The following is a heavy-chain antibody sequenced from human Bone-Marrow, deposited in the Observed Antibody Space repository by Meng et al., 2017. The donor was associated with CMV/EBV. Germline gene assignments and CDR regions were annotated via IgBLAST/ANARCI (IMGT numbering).Heavy chain of an antibody. CDR1: GFTFTSSA. Sequence: GGSLRLSCAASGFTFTSSAMSWVRQAPGKGLEWVSSIDISGGSTYYADSVRGRFTISRDNSKNMLYLQMNSLRAEDTAVYYCARGAARLLSFDYWGQGTLVTVSS. V-gene: IGHV3-23*05. D-gene: IGHD2-2*01. J-gene: IGHJ4*02. CDR2: IDISGGST. CDR3: ARGAARLLSFDY.